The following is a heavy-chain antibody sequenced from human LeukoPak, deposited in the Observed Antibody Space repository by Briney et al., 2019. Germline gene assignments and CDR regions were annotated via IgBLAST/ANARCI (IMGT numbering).Heavy chain of an antibody. J-gene: IGHJ5*02. CDR3: ARGGTYNDILSFDP. D-gene: IGHD3-9*01. Sequence: SETLSLTCTVSGGSISYYYWTWIRQSPGKGLEWLGQIYYTGSTYYNPSLKRPVTISVDTSRNQFSLNLTSVTAADTAVYYCARGGTYNDILSFDPWGQGTLVTVSS. CDR2: IYYTGST. CDR1: GGSISYYY. V-gene: IGHV4-59*01.